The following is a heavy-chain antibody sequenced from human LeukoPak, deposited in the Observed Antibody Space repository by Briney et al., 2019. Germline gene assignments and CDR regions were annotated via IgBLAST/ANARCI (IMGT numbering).Heavy chain of an antibody. CDR3: ATDRDNSDWQKRFDS. D-gene: IGHD2-21*02. V-gene: IGHV3-7*01. CDR1: GFTFSTYW. CDR2: INQDASEI. Sequence: GGSLRLSCAASGFTFSTYWMNWYRQAPGKGLGWVGNINQDASEINYVDSVRGRFTISRDNAKNSLHLQMNSLRAEDTAVYYCATDRDNSDWQKRFDSWGQGTLVTVSS. J-gene: IGHJ4*02.